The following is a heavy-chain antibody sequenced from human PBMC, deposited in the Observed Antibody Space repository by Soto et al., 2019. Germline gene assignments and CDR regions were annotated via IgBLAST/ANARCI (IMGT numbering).Heavy chain of an antibody. V-gene: IGHV4-4*02. CDR3: VRDSGNGWKDY. D-gene: IGHD6-19*01. J-gene: IGHJ4*02. CDR1: GGSISSTNW. Sequence: QVQLQESGPGLVKPSGTLSLTCAVSGGSISSTNWWNWVRQPPGKGLEWIGEIDHSGSTNYHPSLKCGVTMSVDKPKNQFSLKLSSVTAADTAVYYCVRDSGNGWKDYWGQGTLVTVSS. CDR2: IDHSGST.